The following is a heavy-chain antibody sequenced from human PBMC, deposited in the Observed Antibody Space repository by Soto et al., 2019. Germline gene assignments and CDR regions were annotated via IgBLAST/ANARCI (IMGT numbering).Heavy chain of an antibody. Sequence: QVQLQQWGAGLLKPSETLSLTCAVYGGSFSGYYWSWIRQPPGKGLEWIGEINHSGSTNYNPSLTSRVTLSVDTSTNQFSLKLSSVTAADTAVYYCARSRRSWFDPWGQGTIVTVSS. CDR2: INHSGST. V-gene: IGHV4-34*01. CDR1: GGSFSGYY. CDR3: ARSRRSWFDP. J-gene: IGHJ5*02.